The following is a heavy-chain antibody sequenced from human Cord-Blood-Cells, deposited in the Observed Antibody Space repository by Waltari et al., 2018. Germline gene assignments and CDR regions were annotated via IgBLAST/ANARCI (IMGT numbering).Heavy chain of an antibody. D-gene: IGHD2-15*01. CDR3: ARHADGYCSGGSCYYFDY. CDR1: GGSISSRSYY. Sequence: QLQLQESGPGLVKPSETMSLTCTVSGGSISSRSYYWGRMRQPPGKGLEWIGSIYYSGSTYYNPSLKSRVTISVDTSNIQFSLKLSSVTAADTAVYYCARHADGYCSGGSCYYFDYWGQGTLVTVSS. J-gene: IGHJ4*02. V-gene: IGHV4-39*01. CDR2: IYYSGST.